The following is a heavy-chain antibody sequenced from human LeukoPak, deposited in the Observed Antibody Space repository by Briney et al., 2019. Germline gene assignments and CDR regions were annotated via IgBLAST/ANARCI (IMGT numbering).Heavy chain of an antibody. V-gene: IGHV3-30*18. CDR1: GFTFSSYG. J-gene: IGHJ4*02. CDR3: AKERHHYFDY. CDR2: ISYDGSNK. Sequence: GGSLRLSCAASGFTFSSYGMHWVRQAPGKGLEWVAVISYDGSNKYYADSVKGRFTISRDNSKNTLYLQMNSLRAEDTAVYYCAKERHHYFDYWGQGTLVTVSS.